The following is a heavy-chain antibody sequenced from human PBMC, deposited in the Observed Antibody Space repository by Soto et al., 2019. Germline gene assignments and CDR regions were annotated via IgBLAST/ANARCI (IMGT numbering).Heavy chain of an antibody. J-gene: IGHJ6*02. Sequence: GGSLILPCAASGFTFDDSSMHWVRQAPAKGLEWVSGISWNSGSIAYADSVKGRFTISRDKAKNSLYLQMNSLRVEDTALYYCAKALGRELFNYSGMDVSGQGTTLTVSS. CDR3: AKALGRELFNYSGMDV. CDR2: ISWNSGSI. D-gene: IGHD3-10*01. CDR1: GFTFDDSS. V-gene: IGHV3-9*01.